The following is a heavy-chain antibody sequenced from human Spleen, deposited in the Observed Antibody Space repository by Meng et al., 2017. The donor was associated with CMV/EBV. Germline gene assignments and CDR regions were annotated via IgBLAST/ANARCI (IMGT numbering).Heavy chain of an antibody. D-gene: IGHD5-12*01. CDR2: ISPYNQKP. J-gene: IGHJ5*02. CDR1: GYTFVSYT. V-gene: IGHV1-18*01. CDR3: ASRYSGFS. Sequence: ASVKVSCKASGYTFVSYTLCWVRQGPGQGLEWMGWISPYNQKPHYAQKFQGRVTITADTSTSTVYMELSSLRSEDTAVYYCASRYSGFSWGQGTLVTVSS.